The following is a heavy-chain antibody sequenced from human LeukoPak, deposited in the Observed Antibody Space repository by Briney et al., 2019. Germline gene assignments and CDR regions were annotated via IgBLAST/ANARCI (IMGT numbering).Heavy chain of an antibody. J-gene: IGHJ3*02. CDR1: GGSISSYY. Sequence: SEPLSLTCTVSGGSISSYYWSWIRQPPGEGLECIGYIYYSGSTNYNTSLKSRVNISVDTYKKQFSQKLSSVTAADTAVYYCARGDSGYDNDAFDIWGQGTMVTVSS. CDR3: ARGDSGYDNDAFDI. D-gene: IGHD5-12*01. V-gene: IGHV4-59*01. CDR2: IYYSGST.